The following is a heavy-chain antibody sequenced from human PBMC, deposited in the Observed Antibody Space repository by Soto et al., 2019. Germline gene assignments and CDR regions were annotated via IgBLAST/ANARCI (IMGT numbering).Heavy chain of an antibody. Sequence: QAHLVQSGAEVKRPGASVRVSCKASGYTFTNYDVAWVRRAPGQQLQWMGWISFSKGKTYYEQSFQGRVTMTTDTVTITGYLDVRRLRSHHSAVFYCARKGYIGIFGLDVWGEGTTVTVSS. CDR1: GYTFTNYD. J-gene: IGHJ6*01. CDR3: ARKGYIGIFGLDV. D-gene: IGHD5-12*01. CDR2: ISFSKGKT. V-gene: IGHV1-18*01.